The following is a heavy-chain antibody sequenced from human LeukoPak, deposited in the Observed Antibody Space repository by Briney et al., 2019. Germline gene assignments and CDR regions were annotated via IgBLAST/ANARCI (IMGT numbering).Heavy chain of an antibody. CDR2: IHRSGST. CDR3: ARRDYYDSTGYYNY. Sequence: SWVRQPPGKGLEWIGEIHRSGSTNYNPSLKSRVTISVDKSKNQFSLKLSSVTAADTAVYYCARRDYYDSTGYYNYWGQGTLVTVSS. D-gene: IGHD3-22*01. V-gene: IGHV4-4*02. J-gene: IGHJ4*02.